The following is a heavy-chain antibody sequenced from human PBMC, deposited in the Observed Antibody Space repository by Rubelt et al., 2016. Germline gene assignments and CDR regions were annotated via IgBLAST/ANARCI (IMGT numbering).Heavy chain of an antibody. CDR3: AKGLSGSYCYFQH. D-gene: IGHD1-26*01. CDR2: ISTSGGST. Sequence: EVQLVESGGGLVQPGGSLRLSCAASGFTFSTYAMSWVRQAPGKGLEWVSAISTSGGSTYYADSVKGRFTISRDNSKNTLYLQMDSLRAEDTAVYYCAKGLSGSYCYFQHWGQGTLVTVSS. J-gene: IGHJ1*01. V-gene: IGHV3-23*04. CDR1: GFTFSTYA.